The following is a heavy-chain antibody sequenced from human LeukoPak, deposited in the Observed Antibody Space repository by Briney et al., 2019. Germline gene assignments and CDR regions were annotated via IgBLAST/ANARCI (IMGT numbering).Heavy chain of an antibody. Sequence: GRSLRLSCAASGFTFSSYAMHWVRQAPGKGLEWVAVISYDGSNKYYADSVKGRFTISRDNSKNTLYLQMNSLRAEDTAVYYCARDLKYDFWSGYPQWYMDVWGKGTTVTVSS. CDR1: GFTFSSYA. V-gene: IGHV3-30*01. J-gene: IGHJ6*03. CDR3: ARDLKYDFWSGYPQWYMDV. D-gene: IGHD3-3*01. CDR2: ISYDGSNK.